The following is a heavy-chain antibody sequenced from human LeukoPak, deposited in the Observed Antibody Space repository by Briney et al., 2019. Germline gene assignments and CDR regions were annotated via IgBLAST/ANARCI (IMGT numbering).Heavy chain of an antibody. CDR1: GYTFTGYY. CDR3: ARGVPTGYYDYVRGSDRPPHFDY. Sequence: ASVKVSCKASGYTFTGYYMHWVRQAPGQGLEWMGWINPNSGGTNYAQKFQGRVTMTRDTSISTAYMELSRLRSDDTAVYYCARGVPTGYYDYVRGSDRPPHFDYWGQGTLVTVSS. CDR2: INPNSGGT. V-gene: IGHV1-2*02. D-gene: IGHD3-16*02. J-gene: IGHJ4*02.